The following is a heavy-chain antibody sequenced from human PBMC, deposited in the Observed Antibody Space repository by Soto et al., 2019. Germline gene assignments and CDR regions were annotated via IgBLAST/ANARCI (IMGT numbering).Heavy chain of an antibody. CDR2: ISYDGSNK. CDR3: ARAGSGSYQYYYYGMDV. Sequence: PGGSLRLSCAASGFTFSSYAMRWVRQAPGKGLEWVAVISYDGSNKYYADSVKGRLTISRDNSKNTLYLQMNSLRAEDTAVYYCARAGSGSYQYYYYGMDVWGQGTTVTVSS. J-gene: IGHJ6*02. V-gene: IGHV3-30-3*01. CDR1: GFTFSSYA. D-gene: IGHD3-10*01.